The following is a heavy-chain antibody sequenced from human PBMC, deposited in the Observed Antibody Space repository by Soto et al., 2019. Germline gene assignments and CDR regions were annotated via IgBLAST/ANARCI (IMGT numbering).Heavy chain of an antibody. V-gene: IGHV3-23*01. CDR3: AKDISFDTSAYNY. CDR1: GFTFSTYG. J-gene: IGHJ4*02. CDR2: LSGDGTTT. Sequence: EVQLLESGGGLVQPGGSLRLSCTASGFTFSTYGMSWVRQAPGKGLEWASSLSGDGTTTYYIDSVKGRFTISRDNSRNTLSLQMNSLRTEDTAIYYCAKDISFDTSAYNYWGQGILVAVSS. D-gene: IGHD3-22*01.